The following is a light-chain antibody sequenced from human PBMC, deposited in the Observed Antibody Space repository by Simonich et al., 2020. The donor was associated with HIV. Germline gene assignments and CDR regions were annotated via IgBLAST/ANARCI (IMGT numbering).Light chain of an antibody. J-gene: IGKJ4*01. CDR1: QGISSY. CDR3: LQYYSYPPT. CDR2: AAS. V-gene: IGKV1-8*01. Sequence: AIRMTQSPSSLSASTGDRVTITCRAHQGISSYLAWYQQKPAKAPKLLIYAASTLQSGVPSRFSGSGSGTDFTLTISCLQSEDFATYYCLQYYSYPPTFGGGTKVEIK.